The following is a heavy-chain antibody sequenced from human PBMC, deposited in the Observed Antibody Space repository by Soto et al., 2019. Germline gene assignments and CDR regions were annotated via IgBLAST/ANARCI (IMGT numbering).Heavy chain of an antibody. CDR3: ARRPRDSNCYMDV. J-gene: IGHJ6*03. D-gene: IGHD4-4*01. Sequence: QVQLVQSGAEVKKPGSSVKVSCKASGGTFSSYTISWVRQAPGQGLEWMGRIIPILGIANYAQKFQGRVTIPANKSTSTAYMELSSLRSEDSAVYYCARRPRDSNCYMDVWGKGTTVTVSS. CDR2: IIPILGIA. V-gene: IGHV1-69*02. CDR1: GGTFSSYT.